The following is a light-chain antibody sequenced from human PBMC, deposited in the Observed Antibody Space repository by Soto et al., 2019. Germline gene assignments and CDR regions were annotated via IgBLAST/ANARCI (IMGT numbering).Light chain of an antibody. J-gene: IGKJ1*01. V-gene: IGKV3-11*01. CDR2: DAS. CDR1: QSVSSY. CDR3: QQRSDWPRT. Sequence: EIVSTQSPATLSLSPGERATLSCRASQSVSSYLAWYQQKPGQAPRLLIYDASNRATGIPARFSGGGSGTDFTLTISSLEPEDFAVYYCQQRSDWPRTFGQGTKVDIK.